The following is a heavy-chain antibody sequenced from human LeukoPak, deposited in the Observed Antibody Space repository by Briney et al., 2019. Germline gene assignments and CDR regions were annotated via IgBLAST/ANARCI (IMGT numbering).Heavy chain of an antibody. CDR1: GGSFSGYY. D-gene: IGHD6-13*01. J-gene: IGHJ4*02. V-gene: IGHV4-34*01. CDR3: ARHSSSSYFDY. Sequence: SETLSLTCAVYGGSFSGYYWSWIRQPPGKGLEWIGEINHSGGTNYNPSLKSRVTISVDTSKNQFSLQLSSVTAADTAVHYRARHSSSSYFDYWGQGTLVTVSS. CDR2: INHSGGT.